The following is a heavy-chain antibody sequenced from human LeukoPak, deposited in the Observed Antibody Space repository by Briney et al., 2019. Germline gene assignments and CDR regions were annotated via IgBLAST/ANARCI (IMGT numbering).Heavy chain of an antibody. CDR3: ARGAYAFDY. J-gene: IGHJ4*02. Sequence: GGSLRLSCAASGFTFNTYAMNWVRQAPGKGLEWVSRIGSSGGESTYYAGSVKGRFTISRANSKNTLYLRMNSLRAEDTAVYYCARGAYAFDYWGQGTLVTVSS. V-gene: IGHV3-23*01. D-gene: IGHD4-17*01. CDR1: GFTFNTYA. CDR2: IGSSGGEST.